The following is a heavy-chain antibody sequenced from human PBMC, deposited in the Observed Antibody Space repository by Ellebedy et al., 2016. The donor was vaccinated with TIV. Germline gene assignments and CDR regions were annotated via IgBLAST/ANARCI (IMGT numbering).Heavy chain of an antibody. CDR2: FDPEDGET. D-gene: IGHD4-17*01. CDR3: ATAPGYPTYGDTPNWFDP. Sequence: ASVKVSCKVSGYTLTELSMHWVRQAPGKGLEWMGGFDPEDGETIYAQKFQGRVTMTEDTSTDTAYMELSSLRSEDTAVYYCATAPGYPTYGDTPNWFDPWGRGTLVTVFS. V-gene: IGHV1-24*01. CDR1: GYTLTELS. J-gene: IGHJ5*02.